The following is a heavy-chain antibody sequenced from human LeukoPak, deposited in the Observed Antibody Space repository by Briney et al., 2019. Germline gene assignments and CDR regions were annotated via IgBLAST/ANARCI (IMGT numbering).Heavy chain of an antibody. CDR1: DFSVGSNY. Sequence: GGSLRLSCAASDFSVGSNYMTWVRQAPGKGLEWVSLIYSVGTTFYADSVKGRFTISRDTSKNTLYLQMNSLRAEDTAVYYCARNPYDILTGFYKNPGGFDFWGQGTLVTVSS. J-gene: IGHJ4*02. CDR2: IYSVGTT. D-gene: IGHD3-9*01. V-gene: IGHV3-66*01. CDR3: ARNPYDILTGFYKNPGGFDF.